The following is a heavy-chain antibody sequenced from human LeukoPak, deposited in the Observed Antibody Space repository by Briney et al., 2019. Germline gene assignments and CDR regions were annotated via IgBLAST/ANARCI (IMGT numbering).Heavy chain of an antibody. CDR1: GFTFSDYY. CDR3: AKRGPDSSGRYYFDY. V-gene: IGHV3-30*18. Sequence: GGSLRLSCAASGFTFSDYYMSWIRQAPGKGLEWVAVISYDGSNKYYADSVKGRFTISRDNSKNTLYLQMNSLRAEDTAVYYCAKRGPDSSGRYYFDYWGQGTLVTVSS. J-gene: IGHJ4*02. CDR2: ISYDGSNK. D-gene: IGHD6-19*01.